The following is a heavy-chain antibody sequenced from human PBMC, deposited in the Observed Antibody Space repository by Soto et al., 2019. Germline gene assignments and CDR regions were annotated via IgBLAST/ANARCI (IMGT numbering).Heavy chain of an antibody. V-gene: IGHV5-51*01. CDR1: GYSFTNYW. J-gene: IGHJ5*02. CDR3: ARPELPPRSDDSAYPFDL. D-gene: IGHD2-21*01. CDR2: IYPGDSDT. Sequence: GESLKISCKGSGYSFTNYWIGWVRQMPGIALEWMWIIYPGDSDTRYNPSFQGQVTISVDKSTSPASLKWNSLESSDTAIYYCARPELPPRSDDSAYPFDLWGEGPLVTVSP.